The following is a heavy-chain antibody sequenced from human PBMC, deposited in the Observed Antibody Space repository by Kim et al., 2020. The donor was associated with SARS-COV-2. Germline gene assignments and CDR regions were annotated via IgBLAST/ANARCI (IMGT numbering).Heavy chain of an antibody. V-gene: IGHV3-11*06. Sequence: YADSVKGRLTNSRDNAKNSGYLQMNSLRAEDTAVYYCARAVAGRMIYFDYWGQGTLVTVSS. D-gene: IGHD6-19*01. J-gene: IGHJ4*02. CDR3: ARAVAGRMIYFDY.